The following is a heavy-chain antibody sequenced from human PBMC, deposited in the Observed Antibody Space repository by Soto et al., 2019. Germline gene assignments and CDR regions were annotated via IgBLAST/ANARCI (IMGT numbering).Heavy chain of an antibody. CDR3: AKDTPIGYSYGYRFYY. CDR1: GFTFSSYA. V-gene: IGHV3-23*01. D-gene: IGHD5-18*01. J-gene: IGHJ4*02. Sequence: GGSLRLSCAASGFTFSSYAMSWVRQAPGKGPEWVSAISGSGGSTYYADSVKGRFTISRDNSKNTLYLQMNSLTAEDTAVYYCAKDTPIGYSYGYRFYYWGQGTLVTVSS. CDR2: ISGSGGST.